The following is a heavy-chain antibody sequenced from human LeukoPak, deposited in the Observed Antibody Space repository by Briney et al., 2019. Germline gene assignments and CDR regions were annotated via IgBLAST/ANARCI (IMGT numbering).Heavy chain of an antibody. CDR3: ARDNYGALDF. CDR2: INHTGST. D-gene: IGHD4-11*01. Sequence: SETLSLTCAVSGYSFSSGYYWGWIRQPPGKGLEWIASINHTGSTYYSPSLKSRVTMSLDTSKNQFSLRLRSVTAADTAVYYCARDNYGALDFWGQGTLVIVSS. V-gene: IGHV4-38-2*02. J-gene: IGHJ4*02. CDR1: GYSFSSGYY.